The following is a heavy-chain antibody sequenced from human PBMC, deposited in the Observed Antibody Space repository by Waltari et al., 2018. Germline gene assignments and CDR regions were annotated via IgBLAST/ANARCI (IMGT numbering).Heavy chain of an antibody. CDR3: AKGSNRKGYYFDY. D-gene: IGHD1-26*01. CDR1: GFTFDDYA. V-gene: IGHV3-9*01. CDR2: ISWKIVSI. J-gene: IGHJ4*02. Sequence: EVQLVESGGGLVQPGRSLRLSCAASGFTFDDYAMHWVRQAPGKGMEWVSGISWKIVSIGYADTVKGRFTISRDNAKNSLYLQMNSLRAEDTALYYCAKGSNRKGYYFDYWGQVTLVTVSS.